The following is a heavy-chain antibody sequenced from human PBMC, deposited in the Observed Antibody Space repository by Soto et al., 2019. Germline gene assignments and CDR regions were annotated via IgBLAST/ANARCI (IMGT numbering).Heavy chain of an antibody. CDR2: IIPIVGTA. D-gene: IGHD2-2*01. J-gene: IGHJ6*02. CDR1: GGTLSRYA. V-gene: IGHV1-69*06. Sequence: SVKVSCKASGGTLSRYAISWVRQAPGKGLEWMGGIIPIVGTANYAQKFQGRVTITADKSTSTAYMELSSLKSEDTAVYYCARELEPAEDGYYYGMDVWGQGTTVTVSS. CDR3: ARELEPAEDGYYYGMDV.